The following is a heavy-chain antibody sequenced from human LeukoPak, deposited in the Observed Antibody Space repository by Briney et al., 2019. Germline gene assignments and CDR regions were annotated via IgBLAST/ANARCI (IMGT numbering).Heavy chain of an antibody. CDR2: IRYDGSNK. J-gene: IGHJ4*02. D-gene: IGHD1-26*01. CDR1: GFTFSSYG. CDR3: AKDCCSGSYSFFDY. V-gene: IGHV3-30*02. Sequence: SGGSLRLSCTASGFTFSSYGMHWVRQAPGKGLEWVAFIRYDGSNKYYADSVKGRFAISRDNSKISLYLQMNSLRAEDTAVYYCAKDCCSGSYSFFDYWGQGTLVTVSS.